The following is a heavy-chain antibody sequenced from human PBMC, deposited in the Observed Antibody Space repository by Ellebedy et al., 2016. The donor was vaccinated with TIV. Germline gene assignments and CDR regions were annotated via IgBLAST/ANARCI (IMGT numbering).Heavy chain of an antibody. CDR3: TRGGGGDFAFDY. V-gene: IGHV3-21*01. CDR2: ISNSITRST. D-gene: IGHD2-21*02. J-gene: IGHJ4*02. Sequence: GESLKISCAAPGFTFGSYSMNWVRQAPGKGLEWVASISNSITRSTYYAASVKGRVTISRDNSKKLLSLQMNSLRAEDTAVYFCTRGGGGDFAFDYWGQGTLVSVSS. CDR1: GFTFGSYS.